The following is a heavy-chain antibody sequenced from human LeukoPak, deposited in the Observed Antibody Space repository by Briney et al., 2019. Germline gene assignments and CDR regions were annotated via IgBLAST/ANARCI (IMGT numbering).Heavy chain of an antibody. CDR3: ARVSYPYYFDY. D-gene: IGHD1-26*01. CDR1: GGSFSGYY. CDR2: INHSRST. V-gene: IGHV4-34*01. J-gene: IGHJ4*02. Sequence: SETLSLTCAVYGGSFSGYYWSWIRQPPGKGLEWIGEINHSRSTNYNPSLKSRVTISVDTSKNQFSLKLSSVTAADTAVYYCARVSYPYYFDYWGQGTLVTVSS.